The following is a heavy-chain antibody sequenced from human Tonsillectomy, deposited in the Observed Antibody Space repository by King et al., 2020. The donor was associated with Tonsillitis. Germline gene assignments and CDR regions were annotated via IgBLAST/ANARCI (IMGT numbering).Heavy chain of an antibody. Sequence: VQLVESGGGLVKPGGSLRLSCAASGFTFSSYSMNWVRQSPGKGLEWVSSISSSSSYIYYADSVKGRFAISRDNAKHSLYLQMNSLRAEDTAVYYCARDCSGGGFYPYYYGMDVWGQGTTVTVSS. J-gene: IGHJ6*02. CDR3: ARDCSGGGFYPYYYGMDV. CDR1: GFTFSSYS. CDR2: ISSSSSYI. D-gene: IGHD2-15*01. V-gene: IGHV3-21*01.